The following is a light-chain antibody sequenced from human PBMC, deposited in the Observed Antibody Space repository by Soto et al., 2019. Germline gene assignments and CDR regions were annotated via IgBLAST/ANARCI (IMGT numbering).Light chain of an antibody. CDR3: SSYAGSNYPYV. Sequence: QSVLTQPASVSGSPGQSITISCTGTSSDVGGYNYVSWYQQHPGKAPKLLIYDVSKRPSGVPDRFSGSKSGNTASLTVSGLQAEDEGDYYCSSYAGSNYPYVFGTGTKVTVL. J-gene: IGLJ1*01. CDR1: SSDVGGYNY. V-gene: IGLV2-8*01. CDR2: DVS.